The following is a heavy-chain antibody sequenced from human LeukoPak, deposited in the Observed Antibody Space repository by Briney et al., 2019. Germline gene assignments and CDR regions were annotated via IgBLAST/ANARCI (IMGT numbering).Heavy chain of an antibody. V-gene: IGHV3-33*08. CDR1: GFTFSSYS. D-gene: IGHD6-6*01. CDR3: ARDLAAARLDF. CDR2: IWFDGSQE. J-gene: IGHJ4*02. Sequence: GGSLRLSCAASGFTFSSYSMNWVRQAPGKGLEWVADIWFDGSQEYYADTVKGRFTISRDISKSILYLQMNSLRAEDTGVYYCARDLAAARLDFRGQGTLVTVSS.